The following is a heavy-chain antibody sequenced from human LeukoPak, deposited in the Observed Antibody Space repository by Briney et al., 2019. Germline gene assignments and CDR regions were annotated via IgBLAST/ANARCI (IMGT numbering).Heavy chain of an antibody. V-gene: IGHV3-53*01. D-gene: IGHD3-3*01. CDR3: ARAGGYDFWSGSYYYMDV. J-gene: IGHJ6*03. CDR1: GFAFISYG. CDR2: IYSGGST. Sequence: PGGSLRLSCAASGFAFISYGMSWVRQAPGKGLEWVSVIYSGGSTYYADSVKGRFTISRDNSKNTLYLQMNSLRAEDTAVYYCARAGGYDFWSGSYYYMDVWGKGTTVTVSS.